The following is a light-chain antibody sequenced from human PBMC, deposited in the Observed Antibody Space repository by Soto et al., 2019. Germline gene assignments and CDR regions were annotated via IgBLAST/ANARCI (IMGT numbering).Light chain of an antibody. Sequence: ETVLTQSPATLSLSPGERATLSCRASQTIRSNYLAWYRQTPGQAPRLLIYGASNRATGIADRFSGSGSGTDFTLIISRREPEDFALYFCQQYGSSPWTFGQGTKLEIK. CDR3: QQYGSSPWT. CDR2: GAS. CDR1: QTIRSNY. V-gene: IGKV3-20*01. J-gene: IGKJ1*01.